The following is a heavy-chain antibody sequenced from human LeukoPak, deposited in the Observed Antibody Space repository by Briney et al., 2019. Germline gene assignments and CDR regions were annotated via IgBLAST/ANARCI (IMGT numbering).Heavy chain of an antibody. CDR1: GGSISSYY. D-gene: IGHD6-13*01. J-gene: IGHJ4*02. Sequence: SETLSLTCTVSGGSISSYYWSWIRQPPGKGLEWIGYIYYSGSTNYNPSLKSRVTISVDTSKNQFSLKLSSVTAADTAVYYCARQARGQQLPRLDYWGQGTLVTVSS. CDR2: IYYSGST. V-gene: IGHV4-59*08. CDR3: ARQARGQQLPRLDY.